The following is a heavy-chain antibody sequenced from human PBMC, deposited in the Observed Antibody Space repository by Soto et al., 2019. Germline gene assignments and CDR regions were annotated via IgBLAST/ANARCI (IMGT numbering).Heavy chain of an antibody. V-gene: IGHV3-21*01. Sequence: EVQLVESGGGLVKPGGSLRLSCAASGFTFSSYSMNWVRQAPGKGLEWVSSISSSSSYIYYADSVKGRFTISRDNAKNSLYLQMNSLRAEDTAVYYCASELVPMKYNWFDPWGQGTLVTVSS. J-gene: IGHJ5*02. CDR2: ISSSSSYI. CDR1: GFTFSSYS. D-gene: IGHD2-8*02. CDR3: ASELVPMKYNWFDP.